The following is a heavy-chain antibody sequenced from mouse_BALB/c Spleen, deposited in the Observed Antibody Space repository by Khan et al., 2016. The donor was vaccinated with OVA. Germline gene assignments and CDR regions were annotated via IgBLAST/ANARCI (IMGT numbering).Heavy chain of an antibody. Sequence: QVQLQQSGPELVRPGVSVKISCKGSGYTFTDYAMYWVKQSHAESLEWIGLISTYSGNTNYNQKFKGKATMTVDKSSTTAYMELARLTSEDSAISYCAIPAYDGYYDYWGQGTTLTVSS. J-gene: IGHJ2*01. V-gene: IGHV1S137*01. CDR2: ISTYSGNT. D-gene: IGHD2-3*01. CDR1: GYTFTDYA. CDR3: AIPAYDGYYDY.